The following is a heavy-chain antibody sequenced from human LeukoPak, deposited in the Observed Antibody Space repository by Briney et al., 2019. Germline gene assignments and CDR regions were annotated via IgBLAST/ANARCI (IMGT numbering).Heavy chain of an antibody. J-gene: IGHJ4*02. V-gene: IGHV4-39*01. D-gene: IGHD3-22*01. CDR3: ARGGGGVHYYDSSGYYYPFDY. CDR1: GGSISSSSYY. CDR2: IYYSGST. Sequence: SETLSLTCTVSGGSISSSSYYWGWIRQPPGKGLEWIGSIYYSGSTYYNPSLKSRVTISVDTSKNQFSLKLSSVTAADTAVYYCARGGGGVHYYDSSGYYYPFDYWGQGTLVTVSS.